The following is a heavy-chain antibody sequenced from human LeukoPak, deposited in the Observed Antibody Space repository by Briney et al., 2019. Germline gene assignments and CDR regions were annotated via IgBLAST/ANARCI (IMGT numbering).Heavy chain of an antibody. Sequence: GGSLRLSCAASGFIFIGYGMHWVRQAPGKGPEWVAFIRPDGHNKYYADSVKGRFMISRDNSKNTVDLQMNSLRGDDTAMYYCAKEGAASWDVDVWGKGTTVTVSS. CDR2: IRPDGHNK. J-gene: IGHJ6*04. CDR3: AKEGAASWDVDV. CDR1: GFIFIGYG. D-gene: IGHD3-3*02. V-gene: IGHV3-30*02.